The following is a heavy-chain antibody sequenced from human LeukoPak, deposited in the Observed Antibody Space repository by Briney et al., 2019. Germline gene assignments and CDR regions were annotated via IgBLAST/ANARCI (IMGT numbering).Heavy chain of an antibody. CDR1: GXNFADYA. CDR3: ARRIAVRPMYAFDI. Sequence: PGGSLRLSCVVSGXNFADYAMHWVRQPPGKGLEWIGYIYYSGNTNSNPSLNSRATISLDTSKSQFSLNLNSVTTADTAVYYCARRIAVRPMYAFDIWGQGTMVTVSS. CDR2: IYYSGNT. J-gene: IGHJ3*02. D-gene: IGHD6-6*01. V-gene: IGHV4-59*01.